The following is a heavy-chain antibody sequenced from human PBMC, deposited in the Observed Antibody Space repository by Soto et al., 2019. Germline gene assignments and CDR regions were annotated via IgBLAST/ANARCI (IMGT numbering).Heavy chain of an antibody. CDR2: ISSSSSYI. Sequence: GESLRLSCAASGFTFSSYSMNWVRQAPGKGLEWVSSISSSSSYIYYADSVKGRFTISRDNAKNSLYLQMNSLRAEDTAVYYCARDQGLRYFDWSKDYYYYGMDVWGQGTTVTVSS. V-gene: IGHV3-21*01. CDR1: GFTFSSYS. D-gene: IGHD3-9*01. CDR3: ARDQGLRYFDWSKDYYYYGMDV. J-gene: IGHJ6*02.